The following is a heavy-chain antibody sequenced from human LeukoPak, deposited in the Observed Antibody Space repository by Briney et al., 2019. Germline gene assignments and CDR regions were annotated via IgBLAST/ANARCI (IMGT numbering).Heavy chain of an antibody. CDR2: IWYDGSNK. V-gene: IGHV3-33*01. Sequence: GGSLRLSCAASGFTFSSYGMHWVRQAPGKGLEWVAVIWYDGSNKYYADSVKGRFTISRDNSKNTLYLRMNSLRAEDTAVYYCARSVEMATIFLDHWGQGTLVTVSS. J-gene: IGHJ4*02. CDR1: GFTFSSYG. D-gene: IGHD5-24*01. CDR3: ARSVEMATIFLDH.